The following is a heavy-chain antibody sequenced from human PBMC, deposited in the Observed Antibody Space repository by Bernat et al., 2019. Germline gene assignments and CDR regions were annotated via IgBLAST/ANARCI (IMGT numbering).Heavy chain of an antibody. CDR2: IWYDGSNK. J-gene: IGHJ4*02. D-gene: IGHD3-22*01. Sequence: QVQLVESGGGVVQPGRFLRLSCAASGFTFSSYGMHWVRQAPGKGLEWVAVIWYDGSNKYYADSVKGRFTISRDNSKNTLYLQMNSLRAEDTAVYYCARGYDSSGYNDYWGQGTLVTVSS. CDR1: GFTFSSYG. CDR3: ARGYDSSGYNDY. V-gene: IGHV3-33*01.